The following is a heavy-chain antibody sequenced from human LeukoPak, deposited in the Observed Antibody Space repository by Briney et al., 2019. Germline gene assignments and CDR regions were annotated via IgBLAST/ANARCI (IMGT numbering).Heavy chain of an antibody. Sequence: SEALSLTCTVSGGSISSYYWSWIRQPAGKGLEWIGRIYTSGSTNYNPSLKSRVTMSVDTSKNQFSLKLSSVTAADTAVYYCARITYGDFEGVFDYWGQGTLVTVSS. CDR1: GGSISSYY. D-gene: IGHD4-17*01. J-gene: IGHJ4*02. V-gene: IGHV4-4*07. CDR2: IYTSGST. CDR3: ARITYGDFEGVFDY.